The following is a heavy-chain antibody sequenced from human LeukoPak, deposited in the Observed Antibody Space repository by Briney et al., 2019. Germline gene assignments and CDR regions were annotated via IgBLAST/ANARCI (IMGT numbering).Heavy chain of an antibody. V-gene: IGHV6-1*01. J-gene: IGHJ4*02. CDR2: TYYRSKWYS. CDR1: GDSVSSNSAT. CDR3: ARAPKGSYFDY. Sequence: SQTLSLTCAISGDSVSSNSATWTWIRQSPSRGLEWLGRTYYRSKWYSDYALSVKSRITINPDTPKNQFSLQLNSVTPEDTAVYYCARAPKGSYFDYCGQGTLVSVTS.